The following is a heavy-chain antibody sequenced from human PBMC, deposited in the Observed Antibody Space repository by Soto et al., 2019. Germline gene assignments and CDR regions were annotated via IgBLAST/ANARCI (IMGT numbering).Heavy chain of an antibody. J-gene: IGHJ4*02. Sequence: QVQLVQSGAEVKKPGASVKVSCKASGYTFTSYGISWVRQAPGQGLEWMGWISTYSGNTNYAQKLQVRVTMTTDTSTSTCYMELRRVRSDDTAVYYCARAPYFYDSSAYFGYWGQGTLVTVSS. D-gene: IGHD3-22*01. CDR1: GYTFTSYG. V-gene: IGHV1-18*01. CDR3: ARAPYFYDSSAYFGY. CDR2: ISTYSGNT.